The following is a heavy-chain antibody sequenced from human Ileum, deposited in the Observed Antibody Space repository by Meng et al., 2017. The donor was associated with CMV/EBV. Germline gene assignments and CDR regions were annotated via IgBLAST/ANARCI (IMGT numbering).Heavy chain of an antibody. CDR3: ASGGVYSSGMDV. Sequence: SETLSLTCAVYGGSFSGYYWSWIRQSPDKGLEWIGQINHSGNTNYNPSLKSRVTISVDTSKNQFSLKLDSVTAADTAVYYCASGGVYSSGMDVWGQGTTGTVSS. V-gene: IGHV4-34*01. CDR2: INHSGNT. CDR1: GGSFSGYY. J-gene: IGHJ6*02. D-gene: IGHD5-18*01.